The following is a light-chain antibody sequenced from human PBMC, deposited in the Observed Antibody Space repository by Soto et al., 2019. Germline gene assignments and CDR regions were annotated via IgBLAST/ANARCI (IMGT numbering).Light chain of an antibody. J-gene: IGKJ2*01. CDR2: AAS. CDR1: QNINTY. V-gene: IGKV1-39*01. CDR3: QQCSTAYT. Sequence: DLQMTQSPSSLSAFVGDKVTITCRASQNINTYLNWYQQKPGRAPKLLIYAASTLQSGVPPRFSGSGSGTDFPLTISSLQPEDFATYYCQQCSTAYTFGQGTKLELK.